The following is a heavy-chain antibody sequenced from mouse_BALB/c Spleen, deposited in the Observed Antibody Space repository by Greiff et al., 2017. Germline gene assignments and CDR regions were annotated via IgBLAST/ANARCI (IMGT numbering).Heavy chain of an antibody. CDR3: ARDETGGFAY. CDR2: IWAGGST. J-gene: IGHJ3*01. CDR1: GFSLTSYG. V-gene: IGHV2-9*02. Sequence: VQLQQSGPGLVAPSQCLSISCTASGFSLTSYGVHWVRQPPGKGLEWLGVIWAGGSTNYNSALMSSLSISKDNSKSQVFLKRNSLQTDDTAMYYYARDETGGFAYWGQGTLVTVSA. D-gene: IGHD4-1*01.